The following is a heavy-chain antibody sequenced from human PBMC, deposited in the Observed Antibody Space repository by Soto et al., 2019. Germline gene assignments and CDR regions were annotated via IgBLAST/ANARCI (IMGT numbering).Heavy chain of an antibody. V-gene: IGHV4-31*03. J-gene: IGHJ4*02. CDR1: GGSISSGGYY. CDR2: IYYSGST. D-gene: IGHD1-26*01. Sequence: SETLSLTCTVSGGSISSGGYYWSWIRQHPGKGLEWIGYIYYSGSTYYNPSLKSRVTISVDTSKNQFSLKLSSVTAADTAVYYCARADPFSSGSYGHYFDYWGQGTLVTVSS. CDR3: ARADPFSSGSYGHYFDY.